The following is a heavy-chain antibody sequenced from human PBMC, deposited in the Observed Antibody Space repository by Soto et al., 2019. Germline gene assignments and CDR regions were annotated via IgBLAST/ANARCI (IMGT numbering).Heavy chain of an antibody. Sequence: QVQLVESGGGVVQPGRSLRLSCAASGFTFSSYGMHWVRQAPGKGLEWVAGISYDGSNKYYADSVKGRFTISRDNSKNALYLQMNSLRAEDTAVYYCAKSGPRSGGTLTYGMDVWGQGTTVTVSS. CDR3: AKSGPRSGGTLTYGMDV. CDR1: GFTFSSYG. D-gene: IGHD2-15*01. J-gene: IGHJ6*02. V-gene: IGHV3-30*18. CDR2: ISYDGSNK.